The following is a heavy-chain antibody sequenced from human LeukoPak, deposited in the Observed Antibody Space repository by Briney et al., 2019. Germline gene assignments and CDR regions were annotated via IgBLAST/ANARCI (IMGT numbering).Heavy chain of an antibody. Sequence: SGTLSLTCAVYGGSFSGYYWSWIRQPPGKGLEWIGEINHSGSTNYDPSLKSRVTISVDTSKNQFSLKLSSVTAADTAVYYCARGALWDQQKRFDPWGQGTQVTVSS. CDR2: INHSGST. CDR1: GGSFSGYY. V-gene: IGHV4-34*01. D-gene: IGHD2-2*01. J-gene: IGHJ5*02. CDR3: ARGALWDQQKRFDP.